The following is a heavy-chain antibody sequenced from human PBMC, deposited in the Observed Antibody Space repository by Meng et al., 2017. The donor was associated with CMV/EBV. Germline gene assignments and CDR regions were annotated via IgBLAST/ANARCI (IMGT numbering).Heavy chain of an antibody. V-gene: IGHV3-21*01. CDR1: GFTFSSYS. D-gene: IGHD4-23*01. CDR3: ARRRGRHSGGGSYYSDY. CDR2: ISSSSSYI. J-gene: IGHJ4*02. Sequence: GESLKISCAASGFTFSSYSMNWVRQAPGKGLEWVSSISSSSSYIYYADSVKGRFTISRDNAKNSLYLQMNSLRAEDTAVYYCARRRGRHSGGGSYYSDYWGQGTLVTVSS.